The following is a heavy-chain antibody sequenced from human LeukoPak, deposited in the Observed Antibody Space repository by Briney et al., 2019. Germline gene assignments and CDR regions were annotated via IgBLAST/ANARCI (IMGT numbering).Heavy chain of an antibody. CDR2: IIPIFGTA. D-gene: IGHD2-2*01. V-gene: IGHV1-69*01. Sequence: SVEVSCKASGGTFSSYAISWVRQAPGQGLEWMGGIIPIFGTANYAQKFQGRVTITADESTSTAYMELSSLRSEDTAVYYCARAVTPYQLLHNWFDPWGQGTLVTVSS. J-gene: IGHJ5*02. CDR1: GGTFSSYA. CDR3: ARAVTPYQLLHNWFDP.